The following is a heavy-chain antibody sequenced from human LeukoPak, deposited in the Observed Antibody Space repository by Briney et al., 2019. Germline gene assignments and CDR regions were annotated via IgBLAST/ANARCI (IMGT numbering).Heavy chain of an antibody. CDR3: ARDMRSDIVVVVAVSALDI. CDR2: IIPIFGTA. D-gene: IGHD2-15*01. Sequence: GASVKVSCKASGGTFSSYAISWVRQAPGQGLEWMGRIIPIFGTANYAQKFQGRVTITTDESTSTAYMELSSLRSEDTAVYYCARDMRSDIVVVVAVSALDIWGQGTMVTVSS. CDR1: GGTFSSYA. J-gene: IGHJ3*02. V-gene: IGHV1-69*05.